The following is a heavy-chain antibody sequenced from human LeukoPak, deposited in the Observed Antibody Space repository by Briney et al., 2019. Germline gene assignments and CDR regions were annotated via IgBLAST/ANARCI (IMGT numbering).Heavy chain of an antibody. CDR3: ARILHYYDSSGYYYYYYYMDV. J-gene: IGHJ6*03. Sequence: PSETLSLTCAVYGGSFSGYYWSWIRQPPGKGLEWIGEINHSGSTNYNPSLKSRVTISVDTSKNQFSLKLSSVTAADTAVYYCARILHYYDSSGYYYYYYYMDVWGKGTTVTVSS. CDR1: GGSFSGYY. D-gene: IGHD3-22*01. V-gene: IGHV4-34*01. CDR2: INHSGST.